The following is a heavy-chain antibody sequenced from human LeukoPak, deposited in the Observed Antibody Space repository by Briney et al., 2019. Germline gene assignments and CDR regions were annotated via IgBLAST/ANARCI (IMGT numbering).Heavy chain of an antibody. Sequence: PGGSLRLSCAASGFTFSDYAMAWVRQAPGKGLECVSGISGSGAGTYYADSVKGRFTISRDNSKNTLYLQMNSLRAEDTALYYCAKCYDSSGYCDFDYWGQGTLVTVSS. CDR1: GFTFSDYA. V-gene: IGHV3-23*01. D-gene: IGHD3-22*01. CDR2: ISGSGAGT. J-gene: IGHJ4*02. CDR3: AKCYDSSGYCDFDY.